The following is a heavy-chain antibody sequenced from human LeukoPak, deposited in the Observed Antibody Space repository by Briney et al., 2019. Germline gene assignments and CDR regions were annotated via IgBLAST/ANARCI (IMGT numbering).Heavy chain of an antibody. Sequence: GGSLRLSCAASGFTFSTYGMHWVRQAPGKGLEWVAYLRYDGSNEYYADSVKGRFTISRDNAKNTLYLQMNSLRAEDTAVYYCARVYDILTGSYYYYYMDVWGKGTTVTISS. D-gene: IGHD3-9*01. CDR1: GFTFSTYG. CDR3: ARVYDILTGSYYYYYMDV. V-gene: IGHV3-30*02. J-gene: IGHJ6*03. CDR2: LRYDGSNE.